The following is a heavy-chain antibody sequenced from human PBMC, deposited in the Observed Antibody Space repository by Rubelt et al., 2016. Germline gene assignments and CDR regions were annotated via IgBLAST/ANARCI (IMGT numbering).Heavy chain of an antibody. D-gene: IGHD3-22*01. V-gene: IGHV3-30*04. CDR2: TSIDGRIT. Sequence: GGGLVQPGGSLKLSCAASGFSLSGSAMHWVRQASGKGLEWVAVTSIDGRITYYADSVKGRFTISRDNSQNTLYLQMNSLRAEDTAVYYCARLGDNSGYVDYWGQGTLVTVSS. J-gene: IGHJ4*02. CDR1: GFSLSGSA. CDR3: ARLGDNSGYVDY.